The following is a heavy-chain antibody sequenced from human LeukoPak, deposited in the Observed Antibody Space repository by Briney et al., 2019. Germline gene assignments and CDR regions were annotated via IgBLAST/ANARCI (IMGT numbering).Heavy chain of an antibody. J-gene: IGHJ1*01. CDR1: GGTFSSYA. Sequence: ASVKVPCKASGGTFSSYAISWVRQAPGQGLEWMGGIIPIFGTANYAQKFQGRVTITADESTSTAYMELSSLRSEDTAVYYCARDASLAEYFQHWGQGTLVTVSS. V-gene: IGHV1-69*13. CDR3: ARDASLAEYFQH. CDR2: IIPIFGTA.